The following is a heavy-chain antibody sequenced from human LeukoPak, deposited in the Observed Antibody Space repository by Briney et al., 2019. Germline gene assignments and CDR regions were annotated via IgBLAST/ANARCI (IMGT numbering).Heavy chain of an antibody. CDR3: AKRSGPNSGPFDS. J-gene: IGHJ4*02. D-gene: IGHD1-1*01. Sequence: GGSLRLSCAASGFIFTEYGMFWVRQAPGKGVEWVAFVRKDATEKKYADSVEGRLTISRDDSEDTVDVEMNNRRGDDTAVYYCAKRSGPNSGPFDSWGQGTPVIVSS. CDR2: VRKDATEK. V-gene: IGHV3-30*02. CDR1: GFIFTEYG.